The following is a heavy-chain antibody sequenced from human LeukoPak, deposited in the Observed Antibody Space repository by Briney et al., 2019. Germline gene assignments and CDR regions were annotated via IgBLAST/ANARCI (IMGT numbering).Heavy chain of an antibody. V-gene: IGHV4-59*08. Sequence: NPSETLSLTCTVSGGSISPYYWSWIRQPPGKGPEWIGYIYYTGSTYYNPSLKSRVTLSVDTSKNQFSLKLSSVTAADTAVYYCARHPARGQEGYAFDIWGQGTMVTVSS. J-gene: IGHJ3*02. D-gene: IGHD3-10*01. CDR2: IYYTGST. CDR3: ARHPARGQEGYAFDI. CDR1: GGSISPYY.